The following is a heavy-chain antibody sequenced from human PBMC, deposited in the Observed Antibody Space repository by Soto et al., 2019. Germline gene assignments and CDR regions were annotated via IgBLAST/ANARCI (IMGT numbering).Heavy chain of an antibody. V-gene: IGHV3-23*01. CDR1: GFTFSSYA. CDR2: ITGSGGRT. J-gene: IGHJ6*02. D-gene: IGHD7-27*01. Sequence: EVQLLESGGGLVQPGGSLRLSCAASGFTFSSYAMSWVRQAPGKGLEWVSAITGSGGRTYYGDSVKGRFTISRDNSKNTLYLQMNSLRAEDTAVYYCAKGLTGAPYYGMDVWGQGTTVTVSS. CDR3: AKGLTGAPYYGMDV.